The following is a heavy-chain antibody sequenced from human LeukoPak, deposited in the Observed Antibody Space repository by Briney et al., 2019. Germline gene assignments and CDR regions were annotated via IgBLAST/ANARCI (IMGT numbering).Heavy chain of an antibody. V-gene: IGHV1-69*13. J-gene: IGHJ4*02. CDR2: IIPIFGTA. CDR1: GGTFSSYA. CDR3: ARGPVVVAARYDFDY. Sequence: GASVKVSCKASGGTFSSYAISWVRQAPGQGLEWMGGIIPIFGTANYAQKFQGGVTITADESTRTAYMELSSLRSEDTAVYYCARGPVVVAARYDFDYWGQGTLVTVSS. D-gene: IGHD2-15*01.